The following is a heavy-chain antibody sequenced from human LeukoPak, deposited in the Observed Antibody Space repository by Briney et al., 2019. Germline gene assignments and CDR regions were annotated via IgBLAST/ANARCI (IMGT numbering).Heavy chain of an antibody. D-gene: IGHD3-10*01. V-gene: IGHV3-30*04. J-gene: IGHJ4*02. CDR2: ISYDGSNK. Sequence: GGSLRLSCAASGFTFSSYAMHWVRQAPGKGLEWVAVISYDGSNKYYADSVKGRFTISRDNSKNTLYLQMNSLRAEDTAVCYCARSQGVRGVLTRRGYFDYWGQGTLVTVSS. CDR1: GFTFSSYA. CDR3: ARSQGVRGVLTRRGYFDY.